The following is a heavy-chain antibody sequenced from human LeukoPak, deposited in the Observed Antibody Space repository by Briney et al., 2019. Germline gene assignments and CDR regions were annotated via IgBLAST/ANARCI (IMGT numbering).Heavy chain of an antibody. CDR3: AKVSVVPAAQGYYFDY. Sequence: GGSLRLSRAASGFTFSSYAMSWVRQAPGKGLEWVSAISGSGGSTYYADSVKGRFTISRDNSKNTLYLQMNSLRAEDTAVYYCAKVSVVPAAQGYYFDYWGQGTLVTVSS. CDR2: ISGSGGST. J-gene: IGHJ4*02. D-gene: IGHD2-2*01. CDR1: GFTFSSYA. V-gene: IGHV3-23*01.